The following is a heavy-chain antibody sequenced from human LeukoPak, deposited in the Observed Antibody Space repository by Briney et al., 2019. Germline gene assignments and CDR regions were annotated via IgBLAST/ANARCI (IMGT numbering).Heavy chain of an antibody. CDR2: IKADGSVK. Sequence: GGSLRLSCAASEFTFSTFWMSWVRQAPGKGLEWVANIKADGSVKHYVDSVEGRFSISRDNTKKSLSLQTNSLRGDDTAVYYCARGGGDYWGQGTLVTVSS. V-gene: IGHV3-7*01. CDR1: EFTFSTFW. J-gene: IGHJ4*02. CDR3: ARGGGDY. D-gene: IGHD3-10*01.